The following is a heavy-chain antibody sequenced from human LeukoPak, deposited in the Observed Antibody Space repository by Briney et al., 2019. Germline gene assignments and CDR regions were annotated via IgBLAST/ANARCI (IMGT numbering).Heavy chain of an antibody. CDR2: LTPNSHSA. Sequence: GGSLRLSCAASGFTFSSYGMNWVRQAPGKGLEWVSGLTPNSHSAYYAESVKGRFTISRDNSENMVYLQMNSLRVEDTAIYYCARDEGWIQLFFRGQGTLVTVSS. CDR3: ARDEGWIQLFF. D-gene: IGHD5-12*01. J-gene: IGHJ4*02. CDR1: GFTFSSYG. V-gene: IGHV3-21*04.